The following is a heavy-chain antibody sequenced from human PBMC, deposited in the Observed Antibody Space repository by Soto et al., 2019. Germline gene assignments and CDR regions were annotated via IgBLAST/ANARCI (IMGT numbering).Heavy chain of an antibody. J-gene: IGHJ3*02. CDR2: IGTAGDT. CDR1: GFTFSSYD. Sequence: GGSLRLSCAASGFTFSSYDMHWVRQATGKGLEWVSAIGTAGDTYYPGSVKGRFTISRENAKNSLYLQMNSLRAGDTAVYYCARASRYGDYDAFDIWGQGTMVTVSS. CDR3: ARASRYGDYDAFDI. D-gene: IGHD4-17*01. V-gene: IGHV3-13*01.